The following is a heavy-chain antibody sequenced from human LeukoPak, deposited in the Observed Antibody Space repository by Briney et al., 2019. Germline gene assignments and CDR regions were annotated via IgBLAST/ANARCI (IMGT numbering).Heavy chain of an antibody. J-gene: IGHJ4*02. CDR2: ITDNGDNT. CDR1: GFNFSNYA. V-gene: IGHV3-23*01. CDR3: AKLGTDCSSASCYRRSFDY. D-gene: IGHD2-2*02. Sequence: GGSLRLSCAASGFNFSNYAMSWVRQAPGMGLVWVSAITDNGDNTYYADSVKGRFTLSRDNSKNTLYLQMSSLRAEDTAVYYCAKLGTDCSSASCYRRSFDYWGQGTLVTVSS.